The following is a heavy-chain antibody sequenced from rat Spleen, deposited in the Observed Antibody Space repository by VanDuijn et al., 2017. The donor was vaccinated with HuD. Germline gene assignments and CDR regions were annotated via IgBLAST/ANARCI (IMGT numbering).Heavy chain of an antibody. CDR3: ARHRYKRTVAAVDY. V-gene: IGHV5-29*01. Sequence: EVQLVESDGGLVQPGRSLKLSCAASGFSFSDYYMAWVRQASTKGLEWVASISYDGRVTYYRDSVKGRFTISRDNARSTLYLQMDSLRSEDSATYYCARHRYKRTVAAVDYWGQGVMVTVSS. CDR1: GFSFSDYY. D-gene: IGHD1-8*01. J-gene: IGHJ2*01. CDR2: ISYDGRVT.